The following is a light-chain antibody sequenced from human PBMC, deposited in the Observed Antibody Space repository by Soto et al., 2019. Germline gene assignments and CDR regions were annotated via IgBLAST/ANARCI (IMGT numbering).Light chain of an antibody. Sequence: DIQMPQSRSTLSASVRDRVNITFRASPSISGWLAWHPPKTGKAPKLLIYDASTLESGVPSRFRGRGSRTEFTLTISRLQSEDFAVYYCQQYNNWPITFGQGTRLDIK. CDR2: DAS. CDR3: QQYNNWPIT. CDR1: PSISGW. J-gene: IGKJ5*01. V-gene: IGKV1-5*01.